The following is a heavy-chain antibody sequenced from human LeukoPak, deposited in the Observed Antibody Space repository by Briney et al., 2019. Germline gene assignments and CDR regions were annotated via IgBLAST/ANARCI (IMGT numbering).Heavy chain of an antibody. J-gene: IGHJ4*02. D-gene: IGHD1-1*01. Sequence: PGGSLRLSCAASGFTFRLVAMTSVPDTPGKGLEWVSTIRSNRNTAYNADSVRGRFAISRDNSKYALFLQMNSLRVEDTAIYDCAKGQELDDGVFDSWGQGTLVTVSS. CDR3: AKGQELDDGVFDS. CDR1: GFTFRLVA. CDR2: IRSNRNTA. V-gene: IGHV3-23*01.